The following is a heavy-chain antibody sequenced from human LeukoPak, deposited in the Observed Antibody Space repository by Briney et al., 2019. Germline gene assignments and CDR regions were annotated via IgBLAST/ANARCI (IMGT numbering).Heavy chain of an antibody. Sequence: GGSLRLSCAASGFTFSSYWMSWVRQAPGKGLEWVSAISGSGGSTYYADSVKGRFTISRDNSKNTLYLQMNSLRAEDTAAYYCAEVVMTGYYSLPFDYWGQGTLVTVSS. J-gene: IGHJ4*02. CDR3: AEVVMTGYYSLPFDY. CDR1: GFTFSSYW. CDR2: ISGSGGST. V-gene: IGHV3-23*01. D-gene: IGHD3-9*01.